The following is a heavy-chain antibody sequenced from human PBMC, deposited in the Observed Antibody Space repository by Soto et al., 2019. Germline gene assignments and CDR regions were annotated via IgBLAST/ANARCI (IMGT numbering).Heavy chain of an antibody. Sequence: EVYLVQSGGGLVQPGGSLRLSCAASGFTVSNNYMTWVRQVPGKGLEWVSVIYSGGSTYYADSVKGRFTISRDNSKNTLYLQMNSLRAEDTAIYYCARDGGSYGHGPLGYWGQGTLVTVSS. CDR2: IYSGGST. V-gene: IGHV3-66*01. CDR1: GFTVSNNY. D-gene: IGHD4-17*01. J-gene: IGHJ4*02. CDR3: ARDGGSYGHGPLGY.